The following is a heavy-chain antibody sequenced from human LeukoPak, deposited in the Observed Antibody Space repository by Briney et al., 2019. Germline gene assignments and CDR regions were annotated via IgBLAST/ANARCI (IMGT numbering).Heavy chain of an antibody. Sequence: SQTLSLTCAISGDSFSSNRAAWNWVRQSPSRGIEWLGRTYYRSKWYTEYILSVRSQISIKPDTSKNQFSLQLNSVTPEDTAVYYCARAVGFDNGMDVWGQGTTVTVSS. CDR2: TYYRSKWYT. D-gene: IGHD2-15*01. J-gene: IGHJ6*02. V-gene: IGHV6-1*01. CDR3: ARAVGFDNGMDV. CDR1: GDSFSSNRAA.